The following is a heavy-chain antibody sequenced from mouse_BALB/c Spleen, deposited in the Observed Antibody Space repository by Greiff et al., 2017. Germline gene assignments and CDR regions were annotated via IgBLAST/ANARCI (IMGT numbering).Heavy chain of an antibody. CDR3: ARRYGNYGYYAMDY. D-gene: IGHD2-10*02. CDR1: GYSITSDYA. J-gene: IGHJ4*01. CDR2: ISYSGST. Sequence: DVKLQESGPGLVKPSQSLSLTCTVTGYSITSDYAWNWIRQFPGNKLEWMGYISYSGSTSYNPSLKSRISITRDTSKNQFFLQLNSVTTEDTATYYCARRYGNYGYYAMDYWGQGTSVTVSS. V-gene: IGHV3-2*02.